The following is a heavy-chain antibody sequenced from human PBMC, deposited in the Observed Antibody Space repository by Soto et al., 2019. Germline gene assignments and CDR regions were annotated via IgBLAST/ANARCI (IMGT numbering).Heavy chain of an antibody. D-gene: IGHD2-21*02. V-gene: IGHV4-31*03. CDR3: AREIAYCGGDCYSRGDAFDI. CDR1: GGSISSGGYY. Sequence: QVQLQESGPGLVKPSQTLSLTCTVSGGSISSGGYYWSWIRQHPGKGLEWIGYIYYSGSTYYNPSLKSRVTISVYTSKNQFSLKLSSVTAADTAVYYCAREIAYCGGDCYSRGDAFDIWGQGTMVTVSA. CDR2: IYYSGST. J-gene: IGHJ3*02.